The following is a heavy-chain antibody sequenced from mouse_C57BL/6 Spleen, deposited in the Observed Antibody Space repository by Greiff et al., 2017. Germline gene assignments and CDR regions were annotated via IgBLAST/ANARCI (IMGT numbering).Heavy chain of an antibody. D-gene: IGHD2-14*01. CDR2: INPNNGGT. CDR3: ASWLGLISEAVYEFDY. V-gene: IGHV1-26*01. J-gene: IGHJ2*01. CDR1: GYTFTDYY. Sequence: EVQLQQSGPELVKPGASVKISCKASGYTFTDYYMNWVKQSPGKSLEWIGDINPNNGGTSYNQKFKGKATLTVDKSSSTAYMELRRLTSEDSAVYYGASWLGLISEAVYEFDYWGQGTTLTVSA.